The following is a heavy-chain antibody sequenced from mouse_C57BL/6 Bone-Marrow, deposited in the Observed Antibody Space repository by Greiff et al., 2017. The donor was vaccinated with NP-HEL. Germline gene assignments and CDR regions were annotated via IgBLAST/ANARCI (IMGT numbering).Heavy chain of an antibody. D-gene: IGHD1-1*01. J-gene: IGHJ4*01. CDR3: ASFTTVVATDAMDY. Sequence: QVQLQQSGAELVKPGASVKVSCKASGYTFTSYWMHWVKQRPGQGLEWIGRIHPSASDTNYNQKFKGKATLTVDKSSSPAYMQLSSLTSEDSAVYYCASFTTVVATDAMDYWGQGTSVTVSS. CDR1: GYTFTSYW. V-gene: IGHV1-74*01. CDR2: IHPSASDT.